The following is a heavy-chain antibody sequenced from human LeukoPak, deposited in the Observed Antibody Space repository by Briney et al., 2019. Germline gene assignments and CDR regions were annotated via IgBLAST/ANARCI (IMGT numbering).Heavy chain of an antibody. V-gene: IGHV1-69*04. CDR2: IIPILGIA. D-gene: IGHD3-10*01. Sequence: GASVKVSCKASGGTFSSYAISWVRQAPGQGLEWMGRIIPILGIANYARKFQGRVTITADKSTSTAYMELSSLRSEDTAVYYCAGIMVRGVIGAFDIWGQGTMVTVSS. CDR1: GGTFSSYA. J-gene: IGHJ3*02. CDR3: AGIMVRGVIGAFDI.